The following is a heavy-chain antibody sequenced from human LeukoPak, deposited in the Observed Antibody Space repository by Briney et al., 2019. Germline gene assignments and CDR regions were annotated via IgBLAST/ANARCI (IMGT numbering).Heavy chain of an antibody. D-gene: IGHD3-22*01. CDR1: GFTFSSYW. J-gene: IGHJ4*02. CDR3: ARGAITMTYGYFDY. V-gene: IGHV3-74*01. CDR2: INSDGSST. Sequence: GGSLRLSWAASGFTFSSYWMHWVRQAPGKGLVWVSRINSDGSSTSYADSVKGRFTISRDNAKNTLYLQMNSLRAEDTAVYYCARGAITMTYGYFDYWGQGTLVTVSS.